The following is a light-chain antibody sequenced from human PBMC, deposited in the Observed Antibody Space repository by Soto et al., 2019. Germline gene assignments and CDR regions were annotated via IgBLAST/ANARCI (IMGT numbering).Light chain of an antibody. V-gene: IGKV2D-29*01. CDR1: QTLLHSNGKSY. CDR2: EVS. CDR3: VQSLHFPLT. J-gene: IGKJ4*01. Sequence: EIVMTQTPLSLSVTPGQSASISCRSSQTLLHSNGKSYLYWYLQKAGQAPQLLIYEVSKRFSGGAGRFSGSGAGPDFTLNISRVEAEDVGVYYCVQSLHFPLTFGGGTKVEIK.